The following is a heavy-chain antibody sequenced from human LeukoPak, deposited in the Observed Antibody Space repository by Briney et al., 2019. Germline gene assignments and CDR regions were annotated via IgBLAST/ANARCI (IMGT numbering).Heavy chain of an antibody. Sequence: PSETLSLTCAVYGGSFSGYYWSWIRQPPGKGLEWIGEINHSGSTNYNPSLKSRVTISVDTSKNQFSLKLSSVTAADTAVYYCARGPPSRLYYGSGSYFYWGQGTLVIVSS. CDR1: GGSFSGYY. CDR3: ARGPPSRLYYGSGSYFY. D-gene: IGHD3-10*01. J-gene: IGHJ4*02. V-gene: IGHV4-34*01. CDR2: INHSGST.